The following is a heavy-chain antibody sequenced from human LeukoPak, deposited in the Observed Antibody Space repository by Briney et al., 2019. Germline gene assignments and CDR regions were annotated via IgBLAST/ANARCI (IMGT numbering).Heavy chain of an antibody. D-gene: IGHD2-15*01. CDR1: GASITNYY. J-gene: IGHJ3*02. Sequence: SETLSLTCTVSGASITNYYWSWIRQPPGKGLEWIGYIYYSGSTNYNPSLKSRVTISLDTSKNQFSLKLSSVTAADTAVYYCARDRSGVPGDDAFDIWGQGTMVTVSS. CDR2: IYYSGST. V-gene: IGHV4-59*12. CDR3: ARDRSGVPGDDAFDI.